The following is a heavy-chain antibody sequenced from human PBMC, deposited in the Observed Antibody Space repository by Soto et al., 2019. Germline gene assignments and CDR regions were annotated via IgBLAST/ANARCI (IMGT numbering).Heavy chain of an antibody. J-gene: IGHJ4*02. D-gene: IGHD4-17*01. CDR3: ARDPRKNSVTTSIDH. CDR1: GFTFSNYG. CDR2: IWYDGSYK. V-gene: IGHV3-33*01. Sequence: AVGSLRLSCAASGFTFSNYGMHWVRQAPGKGLEWVAVIWYDGSYKYYEDSVKGRFTISRDNSKNTLYLQMNSLRVEDTAVYYCARDPRKNSVTTSIDHWGQGTQVTVSS.